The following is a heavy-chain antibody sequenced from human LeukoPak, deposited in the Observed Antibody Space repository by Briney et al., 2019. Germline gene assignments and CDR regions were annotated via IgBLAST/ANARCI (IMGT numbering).Heavy chain of an antibody. CDR2: IYYSGST. Sequence: SETLSLTCTVSGGSISSGGYYWSWIRQHPGKGLEWIGYIYYSGSTYYNPSLKSRVTVSVDTAKNQLSLKLSSVTAADTAVYYCARGGGVAVADYFFDYWGQGTLVTVSS. CDR3: ARGGGVAVADYFFDY. V-gene: IGHV4-31*03. J-gene: IGHJ4*02. D-gene: IGHD6-19*01. CDR1: GGSISSGGYY.